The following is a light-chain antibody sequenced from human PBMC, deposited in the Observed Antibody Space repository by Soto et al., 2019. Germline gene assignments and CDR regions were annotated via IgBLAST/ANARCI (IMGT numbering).Light chain of an antibody. CDR3: QQYNNWPPIT. CDR2: GAS. J-gene: IGKJ5*01. CDR1: QSVSSN. Sequence: IVLTQSPAPLSFSPGERATLSCRASQSVSSNLAWYQQKPGQAPRLLIYGASTRATGIPARFSGSGSGTEFTLTISSLQSEDFAVYYCQQYNNWPPITFGQGTRLEIK. V-gene: IGKV3-15*01.